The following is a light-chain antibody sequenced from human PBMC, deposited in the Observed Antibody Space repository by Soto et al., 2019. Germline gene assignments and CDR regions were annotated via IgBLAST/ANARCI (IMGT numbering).Light chain of an antibody. J-gene: IGLJ1*01. CDR1: SCDVGGYNY. CDR2: EVS. Sequence: QSVLTQPPSASGSRGQSVTISCTGTSCDVGGYNYVSWYQQHPGKAPKLMLYEVSKRPSGVPDRFSGSKSGNTASLTVSGLXAEDEADYYCSSYAGSNFYVFGTGTKV. CDR3: SSYAGSNFYV. V-gene: IGLV2-8*01.